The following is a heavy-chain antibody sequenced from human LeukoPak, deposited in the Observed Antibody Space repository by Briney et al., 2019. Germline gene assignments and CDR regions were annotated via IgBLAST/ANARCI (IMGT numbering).Heavy chain of an antibody. CDR1: GYTFTSYG. Sequence: ASVKVSCTASGYTFTSYGISWVRQAPGQGLEWMGWISAYNGNTNYAQKLQGRVTMTTDTSTSTAYMELRSLRSDDTAVYYCARDLSTTGAPKYGMDVWGQGTTVTVSS. J-gene: IGHJ6*02. CDR2: ISAYNGNT. D-gene: IGHD1-1*01. CDR3: ARDLSTTGAPKYGMDV. V-gene: IGHV1-18*01.